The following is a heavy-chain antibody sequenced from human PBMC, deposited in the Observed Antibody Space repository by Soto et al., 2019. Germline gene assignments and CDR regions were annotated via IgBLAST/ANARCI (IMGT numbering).Heavy chain of an antibody. D-gene: IGHD6-19*01. CDR2: ISGSGGST. CDR1: GFTFSSYA. CDR3: ARGSSYYFDY. Sequence: GGSLRLSCAASGFTFSSYAMSWVRQAPGKGLEWVSAISGSGGSTYCADSVKGRFTISRDNAKNSLYLQMNSLRAEDTAVYYCARGSSYYFDYWGQGTLVTVSS. J-gene: IGHJ4*02. V-gene: IGHV3-23*01.